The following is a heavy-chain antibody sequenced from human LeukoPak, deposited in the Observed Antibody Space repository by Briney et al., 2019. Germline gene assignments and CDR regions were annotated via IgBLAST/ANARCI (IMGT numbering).Heavy chain of an antibody. CDR3: ALSGYSSSWYGYYFDY. Sequence: GGSLRLSCAASGFTFSSYWMSWVRQAPGKGLEWVANIKQDGSEKYYVDSVKGRFTISRDNAKNSLYLQMNSLRAEDTAVYYCALSGYSSSWYGYYFDYWGQGTLVTVSS. CDR1: GFTFSSYW. CDR2: IKQDGSEK. J-gene: IGHJ4*02. V-gene: IGHV3-7*01. D-gene: IGHD6-13*01.